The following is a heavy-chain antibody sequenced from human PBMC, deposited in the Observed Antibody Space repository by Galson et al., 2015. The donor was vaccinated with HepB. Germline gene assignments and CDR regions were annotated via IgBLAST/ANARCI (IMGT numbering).Heavy chain of an antibody. CDR1: GFTFSSYG. J-gene: IGHJ4*02. CDR2: IWYDGSNK. V-gene: IGHV3-33*01. D-gene: IGHD3-3*01. CDR3: ARDRRTNTIFGVVIHYFDY. Sequence: SLRLSCAASGFTFSSYGMHWVRQAPGKGLEWVAVIWYDGSNKYYADSVKGRFTISRDNSKNTLYLQMNSLRAEDTAVYYCARDRRTNTIFGVVIHYFDYWGQGTLVTVSS.